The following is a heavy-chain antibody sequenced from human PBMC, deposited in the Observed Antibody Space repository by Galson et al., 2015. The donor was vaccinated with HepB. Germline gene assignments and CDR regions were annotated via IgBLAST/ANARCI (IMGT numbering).Heavy chain of an antibody. Sequence: SLRLSCAASGFTFSSVGMHWVRQAPGKGLEWVAFIRYDGSNKYYTDSVNGRFTISRDNSQNTLFLQMNSLRAEDSAVYYCVKCSSSWSDFQHWGRGTLVAVSS. CDR2: IRYDGSNK. J-gene: IGHJ1*01. V-gene: IGHV3-30*02. CDR1: GFTFSSVG. CDR3: VKCSSSWSDFQH. D-gene: IGHD6-13*01.